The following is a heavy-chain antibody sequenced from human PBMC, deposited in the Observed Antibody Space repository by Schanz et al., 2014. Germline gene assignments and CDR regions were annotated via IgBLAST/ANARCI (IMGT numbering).Heavy chain of an antibody. J-gene: IGHJ3*02. D-gene: IGHD7-27*01. CDR3: ARENLNWEAFDI. CDR1: GFTFNTSW. CDR2: VSRDGSET. Sequence: EVQLVTSGGALVQPGGSLRLSCAASGFTFNTSWFHWVRQPPGKGLLWVSRVSRDGSETTYVDSVRGRFTISRDTAKNSLYLEMTSLRGEDTAVYYCARENLNWEAFDIWGQGTVVTVSS. V-gene: IGHV3-74*01.